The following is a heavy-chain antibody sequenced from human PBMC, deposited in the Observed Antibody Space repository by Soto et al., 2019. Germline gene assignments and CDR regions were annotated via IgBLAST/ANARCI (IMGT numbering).Heavy chain of an antibody. J-gene: IGHJ4*02. CDR1: GYSFTSYW. Sequence: GESLKISCKGSGYSFTSYWIGWVRQMPGKGLEWMGIIYPGDSDTRYSPSFQGQVTISADKSISTAYLQWSSLKASDTAMYYCARLLVVPAAMMYYFDYWGQGTLVTVSS. CDR2: IYPGDSDT. CDR3: ARLLVVPAAMMYYFDY. V-gene: IGHV5-51*01. D-gene: IGHD2-2*01.